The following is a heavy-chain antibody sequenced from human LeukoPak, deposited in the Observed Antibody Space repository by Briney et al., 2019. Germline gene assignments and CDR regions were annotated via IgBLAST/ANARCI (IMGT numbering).Heavy chain of an antibody. J-gene: IGHJ4*02. V-gene: IGHV1-46*01. D-gene: IGHD3-9*01. CDR3: ARVSLYYDILTGFFDY. CDR2: INPSGGST. CDR1: GYTFTSYY. Sequence: GASVKVSCKASGYTFTSYYMHWVRQAPGQGLEWMGIINPSGGSTSYAQKFQGRVTMTRDTSTSTVYMELSSLRSEDTAVYYCARVSLYYDILTGFFDYWGQGTLVTVSS.